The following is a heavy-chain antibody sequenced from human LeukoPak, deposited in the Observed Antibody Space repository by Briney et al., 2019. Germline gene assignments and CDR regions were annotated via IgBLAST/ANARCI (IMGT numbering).Heavy chain of an antibody. J-gene: IGHJ6*02. V-gene: IGHV1-2*04. Sequence: ASVKVSCKASGYTFTGYYMHWVRQAPGQGLEWMGWINPNSGGTNYAQKFQGWVTMTRDTSISTAYMELSRLRSGDTAVYYCARGRDYYDPQDYYYGMDVWGQGTTVTVSS. CDR2: INPNSGGT. CDR1: GYTFTGYY. D-gene: IGHD3-22*01. CDR3: ARGRDYYDPQDYYYGMDV.